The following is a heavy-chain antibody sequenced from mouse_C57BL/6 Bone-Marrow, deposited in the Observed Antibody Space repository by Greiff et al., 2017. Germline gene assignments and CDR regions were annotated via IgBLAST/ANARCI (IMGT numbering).Heavy chain of an antibody. V-gene: IGHV1-81*01. CDR2: IYPRSGNT. CDR1: GYTFTSYG. Sequence: QVQLQQSGAELARPGASVKLSCKASGYTFTSYGISWVKQRTGQGLEWIGEIYPRSGNTYYNEKFKGKATLTADKSSSTAYMELRSLTSEDSAVYFCAGGQLRLRFAYWGQGTLVTVSA. D-gene: IGHD3-2*02. CDR3: AGGQLRLRFAY. J-gene: IGHJ3*01.